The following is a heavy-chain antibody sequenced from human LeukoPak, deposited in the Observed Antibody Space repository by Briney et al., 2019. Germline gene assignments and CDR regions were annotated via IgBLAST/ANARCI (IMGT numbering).Heavy chain of an antibody. CDR3: GMSGDRVPLQDDVFDV. CDR2: IYPGDSGP. D-gene: IGHD1-26*01. CDR1: GYSFTRYC. Sequence: GESLKISCKVSGYSFTRYCIGWVRQMPGKGREWMGIIYPGDSGPTYSPSFQGQVTISVDKSINTAYLQWSSLQASDTAMYYCGMSGDRVPLQDDVFDVWGQGTMVTVST. V-gene: IGHV5-51*01. J-gene: IGHJ3*01.